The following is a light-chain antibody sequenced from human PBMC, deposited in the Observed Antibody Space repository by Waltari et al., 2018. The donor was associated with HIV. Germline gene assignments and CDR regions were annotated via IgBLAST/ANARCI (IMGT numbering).Light chain of an antibody. CDR2: DAF. J-gene: IGKJ2*02. CDR3: QQRSSWPRGT. V-gene: IGKV3-11*01. CDR1: QSVSSNY. Sequence: EIVLTQSPGTLSLSPGERATLSCRASQSVSSNYLAWYQHKPGQAPRLLIYDAFNRATGIPARFSGSGSGTDFTLTISSLEPEDSALYYCQQRSSWPRGTFGQGTKLEIK.